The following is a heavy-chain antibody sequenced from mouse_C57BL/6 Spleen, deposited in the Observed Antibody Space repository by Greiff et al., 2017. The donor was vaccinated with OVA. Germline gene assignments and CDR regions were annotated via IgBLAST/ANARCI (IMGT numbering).Heavy chain of an antibody. D-gene: IGHD1-3*01. Sequence: QVQLQQSGAELMKPGASVKLSCKATGYTFTGYWIEWVKQRPGQGLEWIGYINPSSGYTKYNQKFKDKATLTADKSSSTAYMQLSSLTSEDSAVYYCARGDNPDYWGQGTTLTVSS. J-gene: IGHJ2*01. V-gene: IGHV1-7*01. CDR2: INPSSGYT. CDR3: ARGDNPDY. CDR1: GYTFTGYW.